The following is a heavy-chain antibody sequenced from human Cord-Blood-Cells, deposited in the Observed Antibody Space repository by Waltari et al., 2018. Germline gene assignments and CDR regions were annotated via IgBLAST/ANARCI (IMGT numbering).Heavy chain of an antibody. D-gene: IGHD6-6*01. Sequence: QVPLQQWGAGLLKRSETLSLTCAVHGGSLSGYYWTWIRQPPGKGLEWIGEINHSGSTNYNPSLKSRVTISVDTSKNQFSLKLSSVTAADTAVYYCARPQGYSSSFDIWGQGTMVTVSS. CDR3: ARPQGYSSSFDI. V-gene: IGHV4-34*01. J-gene: IGHJ3*02. CDR1: GGSLSGYY. CDR2: INHSGST.